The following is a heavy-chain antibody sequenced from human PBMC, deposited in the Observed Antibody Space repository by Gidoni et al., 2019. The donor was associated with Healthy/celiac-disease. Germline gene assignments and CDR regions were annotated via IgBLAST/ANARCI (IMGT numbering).Heavy chain of an antibody. J-gene: IGHJ6*02. V-gene: IGHV4-61*02. Sequence: QVQLQESGPGLVKPSQTLSLTCTVSGGSIRSGSYYWSWIRQPAGKGLEWIGRIYTSGSTNYNPSLKSRVTISVDTSKNQFSLKLSSVTAADTAVYYCARGGYSHPYYYYGMDVWGQGTTVTVSS. D-gene: IGHD5-18*01. CDR1: GGSIRSGSYY. CDR2: IYTSGST. CDR3: ARGGYSHPYYYYGMDV.